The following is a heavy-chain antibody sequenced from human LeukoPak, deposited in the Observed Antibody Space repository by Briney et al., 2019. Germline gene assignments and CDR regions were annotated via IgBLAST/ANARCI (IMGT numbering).Heavy chain of an antibody. V-gene: IGHV4-38-2*02. J-gene: IGHJ4*02. CDR1: GYSISSGYY. CDR2: IYHSGST. Sequence: SETLSLTCTVSGYSISSGYYWGWIRQPPGKGLEWIGSIYHSGSTYYNPSLKSRVTISVDTSKNQFSLKLSSVTAADTAVYYCAGSVKYSGSYRIDYWGQGTLVTVSS. CDR3: AGSVKYSGSYRIDY. D-gene: IGHD1-26*01.